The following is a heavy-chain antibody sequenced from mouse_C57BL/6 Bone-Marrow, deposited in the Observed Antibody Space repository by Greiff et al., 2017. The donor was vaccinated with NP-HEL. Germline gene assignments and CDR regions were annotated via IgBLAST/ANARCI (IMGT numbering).Heavy chain of an antibody. V-gene: IGHV1-82*01. D-gene: IGHD1-1*01. Sequence: VQLVESGPELVKPGASVKISCKASGYAFSSSWMNWVKQRPGKGLEWIGRIYPGDGDTNYNGKFKGKATLTADKSSSTAYMQLSSLTSEDSAVYFCARSPITTVVATDYWGQGTTLTVSS. CDR1: GYAFSSSW. J-gene: IGHJ2*01. CDR3: ARSPITTVVATDY. CDR2: IYPGDGDT.